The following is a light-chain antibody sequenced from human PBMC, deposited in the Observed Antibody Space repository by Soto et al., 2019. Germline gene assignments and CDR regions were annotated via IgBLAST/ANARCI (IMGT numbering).Light chain of an antibody. CDR1: SSDVGAYNY. Sequence: QSALTQPRSVSGSPGQSVAISCTGTSSDVGAYNYVSWYQQHPGKAPKLILYDVTQRPSGVPDRFSGSKSGNTASLTISGLQAEDEADYYCCSYAGLFSGGTKLTVL. J-gene: IGLJ2*01. CDR2: DVT. V-gene: IGLV2-11*01. CDR3: CSYAGL.